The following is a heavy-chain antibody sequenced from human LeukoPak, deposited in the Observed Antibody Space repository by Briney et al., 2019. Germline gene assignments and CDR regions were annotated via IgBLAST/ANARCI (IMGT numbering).Heavy chain of an antibody. V-gene: IGHV3-23*01. CDR2: ISGSGGST. J-gene: IGHJ4*02. CDR1: VFTFSGYA. Sequence: PGGSLRLSCAVSVFTFSGYAMSWVRQAPGKGLEWVSVISGSGGSTYHADSVKGRFTISRDNSKNTLYLQMNSLRDEDTAVYYCAKSLRGRETSSFDYWGQGTLVTVSS. D-gene: IGHD3-10*01. CDR3: AKSLRGRETSSFDY.